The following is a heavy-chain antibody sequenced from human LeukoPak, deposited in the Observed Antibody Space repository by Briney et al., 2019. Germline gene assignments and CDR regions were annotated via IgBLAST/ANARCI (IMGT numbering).Heavy chain of an antibody. V-gene: IGHV3-33*08. CDR2: IWYDENKK. J-gene: IGHJ3*02. D-gene: IGHD4-23*01. CDR1: GFALSSFA. Sequence: PGGSLRLSCAASGFALSSFAMSWVRQAPGKGLEWVAVIWYDENKKFYADSVKGRFTISRDNFKSTLYLQMNSLRVEDTAVYYCAREGLTSTPNNAFDIWGQGTMVTVSS. CDR3: AREGLTSTPNNAFDI.